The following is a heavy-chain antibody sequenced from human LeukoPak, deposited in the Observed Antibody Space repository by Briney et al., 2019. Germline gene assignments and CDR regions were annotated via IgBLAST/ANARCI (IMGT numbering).Heavy chain of an antibody. Sequence: PSETLSLTGAVSGGSVSSGSYYWSWIRQPPGKGLEWIGYIYYSGSTNYNPSLKGRVTISVDTSKNQFSLKLSSVTAADTAVYYCASGGWLYFDYWGQGTLVTVSS. V-gene: IGHV4-61*01. D-gene: IGHD6-19*01. CDR1: GGSVSSGSYY. CDR3: ASGGWLYFDY. J-gene: IGHJ4*02. CDR2: IYYSGST.